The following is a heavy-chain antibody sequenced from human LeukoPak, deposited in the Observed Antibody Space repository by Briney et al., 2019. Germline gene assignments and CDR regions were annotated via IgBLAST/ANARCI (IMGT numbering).Heavy chain of an antibody. D-gene: IGHD5-18*01. V-gene: IGHV3-23*01. CDR3: ARAMAAFYSYGKQDY. CDR2: ISGSSRST. Sequence: GGSLRLFCAASGFTFGSYSMNGVRQASGKGLEGGSSISGSSRSTYNADYVTGRFTISRDNSKNTLDLQMNNLSADDTAVYFCARAMAAFYSYGKQDYWGQGPLVTVSS. CDR1: GFTFGSYS. J-gene: IGHJ4*02.